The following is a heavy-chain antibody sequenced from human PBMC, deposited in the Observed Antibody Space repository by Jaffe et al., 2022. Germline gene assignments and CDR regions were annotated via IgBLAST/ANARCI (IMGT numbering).Heavy chain of an antibody. CDR1: GFMIDDYA. J-gene: IGHJ6*03. V-gene: IGHV3-9*01. Sequence: EVQLVESGGGLVQPGRSLRLSCAASGFMIDDYAMHWVRQAPGKGLEWVSGISWNSGSIGYADSVKGRFTISRDNAENSLYLQMNSLRAEDTAFYYCVTATLSATKGSFYYQYMDVWGKGTTVTV. CDR3: VTATLSATKGSFYYQYMDV. D-gene: IGHD3-10*01. CDR2: ISWNSGSI.